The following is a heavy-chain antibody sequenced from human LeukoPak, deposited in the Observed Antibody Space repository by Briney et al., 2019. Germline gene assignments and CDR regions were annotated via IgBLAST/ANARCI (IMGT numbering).Heavy chain of an antibody. V-gene: IGHV1-8*01. CDR2: MNPNSGNT. Sequence: ASVKVSCKASVYTFTSYDINWVRQATGQGLEWMGWMNPNSGNTGYAQKFPGRVTMTRNTSISTAYMELSSLRSEDTAVYYCARFPPGGYAFLVYWGQGTLVTVSS. CDR1: VYTFTSYD. J-gene: IGHJ4*02. D-gene: IGHD5-12*01. CDR3: ARFPPGGYAFLVY.